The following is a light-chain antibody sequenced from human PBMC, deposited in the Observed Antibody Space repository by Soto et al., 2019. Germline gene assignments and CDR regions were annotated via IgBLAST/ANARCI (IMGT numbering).Light chain of an antibody. J-gene: IGLJ2*01. V-gene: IGLV2-14*01. CDR2: DVS. Sequence: QSALTQPASVSGSPGQSITISCTGTSSDVGGYNYVSWYQQHPGKAPKLIIYDVSNRPSGVSNRFSGSKSGNPASLTISGLQAEDEADYYCSSYTSNKTLVAFGGGTKLTVL. CDR1: SSDVGGYNY. CDR3: SSYTSNKTLVA.